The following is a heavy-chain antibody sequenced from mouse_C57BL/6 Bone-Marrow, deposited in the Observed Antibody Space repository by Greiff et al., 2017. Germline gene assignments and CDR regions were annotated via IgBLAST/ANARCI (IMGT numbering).Heavy chain of an antibody. CDR3: ERDYYCISWYFDY. Sequence: EVQLQQSGPELVKPGASVKISCKASGYTFTDYYMNWVKQSHGKSLEWIGDINPNNGGTSYNQKLKGKATLTVDKSSSTAYMELRSLTSEDSAVYYCERDYYCISWYFDYGGQGTIPTVSS. CDR1: GYTFTDYY. J-gene: IGHJ2*01. CDR2: INPNNGGT. V-gene: IGHV1-26*01. D-gene: IGHD1-1*01.